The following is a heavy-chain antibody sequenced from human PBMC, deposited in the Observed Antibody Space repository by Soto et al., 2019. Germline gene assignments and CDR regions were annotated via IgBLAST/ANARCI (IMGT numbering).Heavy chain of an antibody. CDR3: ARVARTALDY. CDR1: GFTFSSYA. Sequence: QVQLVESGGGVVQPGRSLRLSCAASGFTFSSYAMHWVRQAPGKRLEWVAVISYDGSNKYYADSVKGRFTISRDNSKNTLYLQMNSLRAEDTAVYYCARVARTALDYLGQGTLVTVSS. J-gene: IGHJ4*02. D-gene: IGHD5-18*01. CDR2: ISYDGSNK. V-gene: IGHV3-30-3*01.